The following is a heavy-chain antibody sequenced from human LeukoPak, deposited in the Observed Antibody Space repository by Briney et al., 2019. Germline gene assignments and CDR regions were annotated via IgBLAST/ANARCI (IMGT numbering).Heavy chain of an antibody. Sequence: LETLSLTCTVSGGSMRSSNFYWGWIRQPPGKGLEWMGNIYLSGSTYYNPSVKSRVTVSVDVSSNRFSLHLTSVTAADTALYFCARTHFDSLGWFDPWGQGIQVIVSS. CDR3: ARTHFDSLGWFDP. D-gene: IGHD3-9*01. J-gene: IGHJ5*02. CDR2: IYLSGST. CDR1: GGSMRSSNFY. V-gene: IGHV4-39*07.